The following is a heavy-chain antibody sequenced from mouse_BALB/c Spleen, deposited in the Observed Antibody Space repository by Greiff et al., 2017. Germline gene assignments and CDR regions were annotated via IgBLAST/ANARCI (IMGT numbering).Heavy chain of an antibody. CDR3: ARESSTGTENDY. D-gene: IGHD4-1*02. V-gene: IGHV1-28*01. J-gene: IGHJ2*01. CDR2: IDPFNGGT. CDR1: GYSFTSYY. Sequence: EVQLQQSGPELMKPGASVKISCKASGYSFTSYYMHWVKQSHGKSLEWIGYIDPFNGGTSYNQKFKGKATLTVDKSSSTAYMHLSSLTSEDSAVYYCARESSTGTENDYWGQGTTLTVSS.